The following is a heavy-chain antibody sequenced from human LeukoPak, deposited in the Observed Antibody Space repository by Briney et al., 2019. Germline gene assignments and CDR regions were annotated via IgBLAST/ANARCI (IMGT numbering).Heavy chain of an antibody. D-gene: IGHD3-10*01. Sequence: GGALQISWQGSGCGFTTYWIGWVRRVPGKGLEGMGIIYPGESDNRYSPSLEGQVTISADKSLSTAYLQWSSLKASDTAMYYCARIYNSGSPIDYWGQGTLVTVSS. J-gene: IGHJ4*02. V-gene: IGHV5-51*01. CDR3: ARIYNSGSPIDY. CDR1: GCGFTTYW. CDR2: IYPGESDN.